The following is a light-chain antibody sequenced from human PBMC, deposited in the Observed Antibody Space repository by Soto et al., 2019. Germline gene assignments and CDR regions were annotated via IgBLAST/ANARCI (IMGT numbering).Light chain of an antibody. V-gene: IGKV3-20*01. CDR1: QSVASNY. CDR3: QQYGTSPIT. J-gene: IGKJ5*01. Sequence: EIVLTQSPGTLSLSPGERATLSCRASQSVASNYLAWYQQKPAQAPRLLIYGASNRATGIPDRFSGSGSGTDFTLTISRLDPEDFGVYYCQQYGTSPITLGQGTRLEMK. CDR2: GAS.